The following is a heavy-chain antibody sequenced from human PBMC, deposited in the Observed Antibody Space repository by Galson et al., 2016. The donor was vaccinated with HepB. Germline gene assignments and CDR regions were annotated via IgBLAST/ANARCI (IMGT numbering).Heavy chain of an antibody. CDR1: GGSVSSFY. Sequence: SETLSLTCTVSGGSVSSFYWTWIRQPPGKGLEWIGYIYYIGSTNYNPSLKSRVTISVDTSKNQFSLNLSSVTAADTAVYYCARVFSGGFSNWFDPWGQGILVTVSS. CDR2: IYYIGST. CDR3: ARVFSGGFSNWFDP. V-gene: IGHV4-59*02. J-gene: IGHJ5*02. D-gene: IGHD1-26*01.